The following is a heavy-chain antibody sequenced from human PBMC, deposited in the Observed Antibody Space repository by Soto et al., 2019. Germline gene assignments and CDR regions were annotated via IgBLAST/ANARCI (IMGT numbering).Heavy chain of an antibody. CDR2: INAHSGGT. J-gene: IGHJ5*02. CDR1: GFSFTGYY. V-gene: IGHV1-2*02. Sequence: EASVKVSCKASGFSFTGYYIHWLRQAPGQGLEWMGWINAHSGGTEYAQKFQGRVTLTRDTSTATAYLTLTSLTSDDTALYYCAKDLTRQLAYWLDPWGQGTQVTVS. CDR3: AKDLTRQLAYWLDP. D-gene: IGHD6-6*01.